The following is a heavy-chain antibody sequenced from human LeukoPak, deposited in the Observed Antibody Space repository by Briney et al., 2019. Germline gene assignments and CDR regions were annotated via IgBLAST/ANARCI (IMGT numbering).Heavy chain of an antibody. CDR1: GFTFSTYE. D-gene: IGHD1-1*01. V-gene: IGHV3-48*03. CDR3: ARDQNWSPDW. CDR2: INSRGNTK. J-gene: IGHJ4*02. Sequence: GGSLRLSCAASGFTFSTYEMNWVRQAPGKGLEWVSYINSRGNTKHYSDSVKGRFTVSRDNAKNSLYLQMNSLRAEDTAMCYCARDQNWSPDWWGQGTLVTVSS.